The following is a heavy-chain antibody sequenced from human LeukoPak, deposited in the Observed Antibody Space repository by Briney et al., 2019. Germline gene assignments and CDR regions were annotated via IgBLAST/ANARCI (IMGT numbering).Heavy chain of an antibody. J-gene: IGHJ4*02. CDR2: ITSSSTYI. V-gene: IGHV3-21*01. CDR3: ARFGYSYTFDY. Sequence: GGSLRLSCAASGFIFSSYSMKWVRQAPGKGLEWVSYITSSSTYIYYADSVKGRFTISRDKAKNSLYLQMNSLRAEDTAVYYCARFGYSYTFDYWGQGTLVTVSS. CDR1: GFIFSSYS. D-gene: IGHD5-18*01.